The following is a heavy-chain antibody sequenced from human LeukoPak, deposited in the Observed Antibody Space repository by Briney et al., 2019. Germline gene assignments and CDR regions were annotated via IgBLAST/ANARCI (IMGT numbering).Heavy chain of an antibody. CDR3: AKGRHTNSGMFDS. CDR1: GFTFSNYA. V-gene: IGHV3-23*01. J-gene: IGHJ4*02. CDR2: ITGSGDST. Sequence: GGSLRLSCAASGFTFSNYAMTRVRQAPGKGLEWVSTITGSGDSTYYADSVTGRFTISRDNSENTLYLQMNSLRAEDTAMYYCAKGRHTNSGMFDSWGQGTLVTVSS. D-gene: IGHD1-26*01.